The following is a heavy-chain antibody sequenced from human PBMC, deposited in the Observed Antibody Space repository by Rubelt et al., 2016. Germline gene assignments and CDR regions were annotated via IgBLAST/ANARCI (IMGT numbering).Heavy chain of an antibody. CDR1: GGTFSSYA. CDR3: ARDLTPPMTTVTTGWFNP. V-gene: IGHV1-69*01. D-gene: IGHD4-11*01. J-gene: IGHJ5*02. Sequence: QVQLVQFGAEVKKPGSSVKVSCKASGGTFSSYAISWVRQAPGQGLEWMGGIIPIFGTANYAQKFQGRVTITADESTSTAYMELSSLRSEDTAVYYCARDLTPPMTTVTTGWFNPWGQGTLVTVSS. CDR2: IIPIFGTA.